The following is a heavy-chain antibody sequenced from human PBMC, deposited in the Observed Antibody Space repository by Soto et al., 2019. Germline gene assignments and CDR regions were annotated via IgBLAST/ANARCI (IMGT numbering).Heavy chain of an antibody. D-gene: IGHD3-16*01. Sequence: EVQLMESGGGLVQPGGSLRLSCVASGFTFSNYWMHWVRQAPGKGLVWVSRINSDGSTRSYAESVKGRFTISRDNDKNTLDLQMNSLRAEDTAVFYSGTSGGFGHGGQGTLVTVSS. CDR1: GFTFSNYW. J-gene: IGHJ5*02. CDR3: GTSGGFGH. V-gene: IGHV3-74*01. CDR2: INSDGSTR.